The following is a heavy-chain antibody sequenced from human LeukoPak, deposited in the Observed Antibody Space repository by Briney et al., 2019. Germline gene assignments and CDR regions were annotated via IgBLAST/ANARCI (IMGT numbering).Heavy chain of an antibody. Sequence: GGSLRLSCAASGFTFSDYYMSWVRQAPGKGLEWVANIKPDGSEKYYVDSVKGRFTISRDNTKNSLYLQMNSLRAEDTAVYYCARSSSWYLEWFDPWGQGTLVTVSS. J-gene: IGHJ5*02. V-gene: IGHV3-7*01. CDR1: GFTFSDYY. CDR2: IKPDGSEK. CDR3: ARSSSWYLEWFDP. D-gene: IGHD6-13*01.